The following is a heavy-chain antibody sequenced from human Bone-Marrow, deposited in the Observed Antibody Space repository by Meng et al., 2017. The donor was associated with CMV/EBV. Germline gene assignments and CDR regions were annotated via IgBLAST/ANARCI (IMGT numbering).Heavy chain of an antibody. CDR3: ARQLPCNAGDCYFSAD. D-gene: IGHD2-21*01. CDR1: GYTLTELS. Sequence: QVQLVQAGAEVKKPGASVKVSCKVSGYTLTELSMHWVRQAPGKGLEWMGGFDPEDGETIYAQKFQGRVTMTEDTSTDTAYMELSSLRSEDTAVYYCARQLPCNAGDCYFSADWGQGTLVTVSS. CDR2: FDPEDGET. J-gene: IGHJ4*02. V-gene: IGHV1-24*01.